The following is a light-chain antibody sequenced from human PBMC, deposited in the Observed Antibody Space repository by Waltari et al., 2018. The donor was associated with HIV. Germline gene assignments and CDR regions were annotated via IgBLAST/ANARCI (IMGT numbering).Light chain of an antibody. Sequence: NFMLTQPHSVSESPGKTVTISYTRSSGSIVSNYVQWYQQRPGSAPTTVIYEDKQRPSGVPDRFSGSIDSSSNSASLTISGLKTEDEADYYCQSYDSTNWVFGGATKLTVL. J-gene: IGLJ3*02. V-gene: IGLV6-57*04. CDR2: EDK. CDR1: SGSIVSNY. CDR3: QSYDSTNWV.